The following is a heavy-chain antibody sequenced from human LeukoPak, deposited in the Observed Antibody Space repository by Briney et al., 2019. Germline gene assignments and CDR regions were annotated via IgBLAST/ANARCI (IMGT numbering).Heavy chain of an antibody. Sequence: ASVKVSCKASGYTFNHNYLHWVRQAPGQGLEWMGWINPNSPATHSSHKFQGRVTMTSDSSISTVYLEVNRLKPDDTAVYFCARVRDYSNSPFNWFDAWGQGTLVIVSS. CDR3: ARVRDYSNSPFNWFDA. CDR2: INPNSPAT. CDR1: GYTFNHNY. D-gene: IGHD6-6*01. J-gene: IGHJ5*02. V-gene: IGHV1-2*07.